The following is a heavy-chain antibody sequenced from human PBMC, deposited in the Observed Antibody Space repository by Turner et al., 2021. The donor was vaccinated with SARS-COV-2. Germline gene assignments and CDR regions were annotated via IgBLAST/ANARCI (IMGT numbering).Heavy chain of an antibody. Sequence: QVQLVQSGAEVQKPGSSLKVSCKSSGGTFSSYTISWVRQAPGQGLGWMGRIIPILGIAKYAQKFQGRVTITADKSTSTAYMELSSLRSEDTAVYYCARDEGEIAAAGIVYYYGMDVWGQGTTVTVSS. CDR1: GGTFSSYT. V-gene: IGHV1-69*08. D-gene: IGHD6-13*01. J-gene: IGHJ6*02. CDR2: IIPILGIA. CDR3: ARDEGEIAAAGIVYYYGMDV.